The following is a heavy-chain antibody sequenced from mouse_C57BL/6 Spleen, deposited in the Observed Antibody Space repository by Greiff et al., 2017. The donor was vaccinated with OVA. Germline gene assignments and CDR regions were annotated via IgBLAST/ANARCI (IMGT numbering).Heavy chain of an antibody. J-gene: IGHJ2*01. D-gene: IGHD2-10*01. CDR1: GYTFTSYW. V-gene: IGHV1-59*01. Sequence: QVQLQQPGAELVRPGTSVKLSCKASGYTFTSYWMHWVKQRPGQGLEWIGVIDPSDSYTNYNQKFKGKATLTVETSSSTAYMQLSSLTSEDSAVYYCARPYYGNSYYFDYWGQGTTLTVSS. CDR2: IDPSDSYT. CDR3: ARPYYGNSYYFDY.